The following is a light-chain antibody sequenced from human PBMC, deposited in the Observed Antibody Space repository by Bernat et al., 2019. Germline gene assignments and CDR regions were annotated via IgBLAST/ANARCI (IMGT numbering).Light chain of an antibody. CDR3: SSYTSSSTLVL. CDR1: SSDVGGYNY. J-gene: IGLJ2*01. Sequence: QSALTQPASVSGSPGQSITISCTGTSSDVGGYNYVSWYQQHPGNAPKLVIYDVTNRPSGVSNRFSGSKSGNTASLGISGLQAEDEADYYCSSYTSSSTLVLFGGGTKLTVL. CDR2: DVT. V-gene: IGLV2-14*03.